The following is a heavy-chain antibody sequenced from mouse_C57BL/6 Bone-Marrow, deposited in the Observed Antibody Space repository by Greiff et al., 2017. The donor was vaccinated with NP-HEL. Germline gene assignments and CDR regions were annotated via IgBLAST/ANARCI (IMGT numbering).Heavy chain of an antibody. CDR2: INPSNGGT. V-gene: IGHV1-53*01. Sequence: QVQLQQPGTELVKPGASVKLSCKASGYTFTSYWMHWVKQRPGQGLEWIGNINPSNGGTNYNEKFKSKATLTVDKSSSTAYMQLSSLTSEDSAVYYCARYDYDYFYWYFDVWGTGTTVTVSS. J-gene: IGHJ1*03. D-gene: IGHD2-4*01. CDR1: GYTFTSYW. CDR3: ARYDYDYFYWYFDV.